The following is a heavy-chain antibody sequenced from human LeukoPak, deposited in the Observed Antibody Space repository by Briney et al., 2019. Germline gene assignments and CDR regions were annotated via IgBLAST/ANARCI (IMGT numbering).Heavy chain of an antibody. CDR1: GLTFSSYS. CDR3: ARGKEGLYSSSWYGGSY. CDR2: ISRSSSHI. D-gene: IGHD6-13*01. J-gene: IGHJ4*02. Sequence: GGSLRLSCAASGLTFSSYSTSWVRQAPGEGVEWGSSISRSSSHIYYADTVQGRFTISRDNAKSPLYMQMSSLRAEDTAVYYCARGKEGLYSSSWYGGSYWGQGTLVTVSS. V-gene: IGHV3-21*01.